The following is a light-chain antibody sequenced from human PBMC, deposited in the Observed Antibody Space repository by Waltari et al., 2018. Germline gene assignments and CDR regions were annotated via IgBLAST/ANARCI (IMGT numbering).Light chain of an antibody. CDR2: EGT. Sequence: QSALTQPAPVSGSPGQSITIPCPGTSSDGGTYNLVSWYQQHPGKAPKLMIYEGTKRPSGVSNRFSGSKSGNTASLTISGLQAEDEAHYYCCSYAGGRPHVVFGGGTQLTVL. CDR1: SSDGGTYNL. V-gene: IGLV2-23*01. J-gene: IGLJ2*01. CDR3: CSYAGGRPHVV.